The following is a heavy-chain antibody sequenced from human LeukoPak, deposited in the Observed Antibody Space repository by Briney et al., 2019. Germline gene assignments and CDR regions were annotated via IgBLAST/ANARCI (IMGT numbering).Heavy chain of an antibody. J-gene: IGHJ4*02. V-gene: IGHV1-2*02. CDR3: ARDLSAAALDY. Sequence: AAVNVSCKASGYTFTGYYMHWVRQAPGQGLEWMGWINPNSGGTNYAQKFQGRVTMTRDTSISTAHMELSRLRSDDTAVYYCARDLSAAALDYWGQGTLVTVSS. D-gene: IGHD6-13*01. CDR2: INPNSGGT. CDR1: GYTFTGYY.